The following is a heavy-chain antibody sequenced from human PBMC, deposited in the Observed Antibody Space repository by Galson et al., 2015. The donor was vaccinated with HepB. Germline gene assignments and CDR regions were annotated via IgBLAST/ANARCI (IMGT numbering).Heavy chain of an antibody. Sequence: SVKVSCKASGYTFTSYGISWVRQAPGQGLEWMGWISAYNGNTNYAQKLQGRVTMTTDTSTSTAYMELRSLRSDDTAVYYCARDQKILRSRFLEWLPRTYYYYMDVWGKGTTVTVSS. CDR2: ISAYNGNT. J-gene: IGHJ6*03. CDR3: ARDQKILRSRFLEWLPRTYYYYMDV. D-gene: IGHD3-3*01. CDR1: GYTFTSYG. V-gene: IGHV1-18*01.